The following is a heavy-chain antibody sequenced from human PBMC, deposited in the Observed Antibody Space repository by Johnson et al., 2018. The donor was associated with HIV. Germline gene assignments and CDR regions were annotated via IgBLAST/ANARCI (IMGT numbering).Heavy chain of an antibody. CDR2: ISSGGST. V-gene: IGHV3-53*01. CDR3: ARGGGGYAYDAFDI. Sequence: VQLVESGGGLIQPGGSLRLSCAASGFTVSSNYMSWVRQAPGKGLEWVSVISSGGSTSYADSVKGRFTISSDNSKTTLYLQMNSLRAEDTAVYYCARGGGGYAYDAFDIWGQGTMVTVSS. J-gene: IGHJ3*02. D-gene: IGHD5-12*01. CDR1: GFTVSSNY.